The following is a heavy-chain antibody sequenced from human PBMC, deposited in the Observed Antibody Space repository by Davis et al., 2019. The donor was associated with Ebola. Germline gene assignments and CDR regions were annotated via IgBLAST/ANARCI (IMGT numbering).Heavy chain of an antibody. CDR3: ARGPGYSSGWYHCDY. CDR2: ISSNGGST. Sequence: GESLKISCAASGFTFSNYAMHWVRQAPGKGLEYVSAISSNGGSTYYADSVKGRFTISKDNSNNTLYLQMGSLRAEDMAVYYCARGPGYSSGWYHCDYWGQGTLVTVSS. D-gene: IGHD6-19*01. J-gene: IGHJ4*02. CDR1: GFTFSNYA. V-gene: IGHV3-64*02.